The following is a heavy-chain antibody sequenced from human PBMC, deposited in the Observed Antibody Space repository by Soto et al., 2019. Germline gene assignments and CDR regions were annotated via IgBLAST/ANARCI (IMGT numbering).Heavy chain of an antibody. J-gene: IGHJ5*02. D-gene: IGHD2-15*01. CDR2: ISWNSGSI. V-gene: IGHV3-9*01. Sequence: ESGGGLVQPGRSLRLSCAASGFTFDDYAMHWVRQAPGKGLEWVSGISWNSGSIGYADSVKGRFTISRDNAKNSLYLQMNSLRAEDTALYYCAKGSVAAHTENWFDPWGQGTLVTVSS. CDR1: GFTFDDYA. CDR3: AKGSVAAHTENWFDP.